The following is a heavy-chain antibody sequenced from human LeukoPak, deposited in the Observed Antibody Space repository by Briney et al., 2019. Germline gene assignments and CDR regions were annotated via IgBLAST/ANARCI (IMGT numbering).Heavy chain of an antibody. Sequence: HPGGSLRLSCAASGFTFSSYGMHWVRQAPGKGLEWVAFIRYDGSNKYYADSVKGRFTISRDNSKNTLYLQMNSLRAEDTAVYYCAKLIQLERSVDAFDIWGQGTMVTVSS. V-gene: IGHV3-30*02. D-gene: IGHD1-1*01. CDR2: IRYDGSNK. J-gene: IGHJ3*02. CDR1: GFTFSSYG. CDR3: AKLIQLERSVDAFDI.